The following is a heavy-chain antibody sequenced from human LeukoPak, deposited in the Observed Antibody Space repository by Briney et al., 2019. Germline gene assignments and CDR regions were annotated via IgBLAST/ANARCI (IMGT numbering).Heavy chain of an antibody. Sequence: GGSLRLSCAASGFTFSSYAMSWVRQAPGKGLEWVSGISGSSSSTHYADSVKGRFTISRDNSKNTLYLQMNSLRAEDTAVYYCAKVPYGGYAGFDRWGQGTLVTVSS. CDR2: ISGSSSST. D-gene: IGHD5-12*01. J-gene: IGHJ4*02. CDR3: AKVPYGGYAGFDR. V-gene: IGHV3-23*01. CDR1: GFTFSSYA.